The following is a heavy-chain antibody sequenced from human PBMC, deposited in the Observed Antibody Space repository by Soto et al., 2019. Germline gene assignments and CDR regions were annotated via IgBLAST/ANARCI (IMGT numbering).Heavy chain of an antibody. J-gene: IGHJ6*03. V-gene: IGHV3-23*01. CDR2: ISGSGGST. CDR3: AKNPRLNYYYYYMDV. D-gene: IGHD3-16*01. Sequence: GGSLRLSCAASGFTFSSYAMSWVRQAPGKGLEWVSAISGSGGSTYYADSVKGRFTISRDNSKNTLYLQMNSLRAEDTAVYYCAKNPRLNYYYYYMDVWGKGTTVTVSS. CDR1: GFTFSSYA.